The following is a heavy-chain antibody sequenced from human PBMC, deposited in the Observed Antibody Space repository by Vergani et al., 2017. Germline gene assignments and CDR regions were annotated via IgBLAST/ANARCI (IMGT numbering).Heavy chain of an antibody. CDR2: IYRNGRT. V-gene: IGHV4-38-2*01. J-gene: IGHJ4*02. Sequence: QVQLQESGPGLVKPSETLSLTCAVSGFSIDNGYYWDWIRQPPGKGLEWIGSIYRNGRTHFNPSLKSRVTISVDTSNNHFSLRLNSLTAADTAVYYCARRSGSVYDIFSGTQYFFDFWGQGTLVTVSS. CDR3: ARRSGSVYDIFSGTQYFFDF. CDR1: GFSIDNGYY. D-gene: IGHD3-9*01.